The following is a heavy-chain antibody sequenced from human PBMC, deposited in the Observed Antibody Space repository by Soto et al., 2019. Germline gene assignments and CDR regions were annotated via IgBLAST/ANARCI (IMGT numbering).Heavy chain of an antibody. D-gene: IGHD6-13*01. Sequence: QVQLQESGPGLLNPSQTLSLTGTVSGGSISGGGYYWSWIRQHPGKGLEWIGYIYYSGSTYYNPSLKSRVTISVDTSKNQFSLKLSSVTAADTAVYYCARANGGKQLVQWGQGTLVTVSS. J-gene: IGHJ4*02. CDR1: GGSISGGGYY. CDR3: ARANGGKQLVQ. CDR2: IYYSGST. V-gene: IGHV4-31*03.